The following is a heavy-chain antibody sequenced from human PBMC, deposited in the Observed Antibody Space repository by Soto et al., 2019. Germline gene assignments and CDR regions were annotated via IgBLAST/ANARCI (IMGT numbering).Heavy chain of an antibody. CDR2: ISSSSSYI. D-gene: IGHD6-13*01. CDR1: GFTFSSYS. CDR3: AREQLVFYYYGMDV. Sequence: LGLSCAASGFTFSSYSMNWVRQAPGKGLEWVSSISSSSSYIYYADSVKGRFTISRDNAKNSLYLQMNSLRAEDTAVYYCAREQLVFYYYGMDVWGQGTTVTVSS. J-gene: IGHJ6*02. V-gene: IGHV3-21*01.